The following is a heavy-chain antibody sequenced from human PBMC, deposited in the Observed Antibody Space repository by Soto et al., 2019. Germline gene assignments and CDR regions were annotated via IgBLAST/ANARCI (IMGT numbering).Heavy chain of an antibody. D-gene: IGHD3-10*01. CDR1: GDSVSSNSAA. CDR3: ASSGNKTYYYGSGRFDP. CDR2: TYYRSKWYN. Sequence: KQSQTLSLTCAISGDSVSSNSAAWNWIRQSPSRGLEWLGRTYYRSKWYNDYAVSVKSRITINPDTSKNQFSLQLNSVTPEDTAVYYCASSGNKTYYYGSGRFDPWGQGTLVTVSS. V-gene: IGHV6-1*01. J-gene: IGHJ5*02.